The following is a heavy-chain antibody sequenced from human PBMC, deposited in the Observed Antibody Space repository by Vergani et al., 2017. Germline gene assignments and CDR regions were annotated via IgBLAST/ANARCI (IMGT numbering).Heavy chain of an antibody. J-gene: IGHJ2*01. Sequence: QMQLQESGPGLVKASETLSLTCTVSGDSIISRSYYWGWIRQPPGKGLEWIGSIYNSGNGDSSSSLKSRVTISADTSKNQFSLRLTSVTAADTAVYYCAIGMYYSDSTSHFRGRYFDVWGRGTLVTVPS. CDR3: AIGMYYSDSTSHFRGRYFDV. D-gene: IGHD3-16*01. V-gene: IGHV4-39*01. CDR1: GDSIISRSYY. CDR2: IYNSGNG.